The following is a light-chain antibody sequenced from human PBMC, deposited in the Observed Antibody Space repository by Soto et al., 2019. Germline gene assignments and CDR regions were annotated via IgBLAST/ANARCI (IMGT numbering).Light chain of an antibody. CDR1: QNINSW. J-gene: IGKJ1*01. CDR2: KAS. Sequence: DIQMTQSPSTLSASVGDRVTITCRASQNINSWLAWYQQKPGKAPKLLIYKASSLKSEVPSRFSGSGSGTEFTLTISSLQPDDFATYYCHQYNSYPWTFGQGTKVEI. V-gene: IGKV1-5*03. CDR3: HQYNSYPWT.